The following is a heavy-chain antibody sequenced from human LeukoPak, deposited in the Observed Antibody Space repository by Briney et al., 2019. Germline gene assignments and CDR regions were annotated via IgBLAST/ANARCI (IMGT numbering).Heavy chain of an antibody. D-gene: IGHD3-3*01. Sequence: SETLSLTCTVSAGSVSSSSYYRGWIRQPPGKGLEWIGSIYYSGSTYYNPSLKSRVTISVDTSKNQFSLKLSSVTAADTAVYYCARVAFWSGYQYYYYYYYMDVWGKGTTVTVSS. J-gene: IGHJ6*03. CDR1: AGSVSSSSYY. CDR2: IYYSGST. V-gene: IGHV4-39*07. CDR3: ARVAFWSGYQYYYYYYYMDV.